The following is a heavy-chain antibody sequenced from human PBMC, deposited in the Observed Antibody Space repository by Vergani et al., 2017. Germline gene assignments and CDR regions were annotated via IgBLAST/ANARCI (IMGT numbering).Heavy chain of an antibody. CDR1: GFTFSSYA. V-gene: IGHV3-23*04. J-gene: IGHJ4*02. CDR2: ISGSGGST. CDR3: AKAPDYYGSGSYSYYFDY. D-gene: IGHD3-10*01. Sequence: EVQLVESGGGLIQPGGSLRLSCAASGFTFSSYAMSWVRQAPGKGLEWVSAISGSGGSTYYADSVKGRFTISRDNSKNTLYLQMNSLRAEDTAVYYCAKAPDYYGSGSYSYYFDYWGQGTLVTVSS.